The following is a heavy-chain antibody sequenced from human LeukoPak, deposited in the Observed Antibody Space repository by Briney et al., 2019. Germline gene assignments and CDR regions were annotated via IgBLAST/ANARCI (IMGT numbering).Heavy chain of an antibody. CDR3: ARRCGYYYYYMDV. Sequence: AASLMISCKCSGYSFTSYWIGWVRQMPRKGLEWRGIIYPGDSDTRYSPSFHSQVTISADKSNSTAYLQWSSLKASDTAMYYCARRCGYYYYYMDVWGKGTTVSVS. CDR1: GYSFTSYW. D-gene: IGHD2-21*01. J-gene: IGHJ6*03. V-gene: IGHV5-51*01. CDR2: IYPGDSDT.